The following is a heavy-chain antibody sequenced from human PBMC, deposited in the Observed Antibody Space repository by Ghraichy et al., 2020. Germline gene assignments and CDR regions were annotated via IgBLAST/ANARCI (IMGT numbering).Heavy chain of an antibody. V-gene: IGHV4-59*01. D-gene: IGHD2-8*02. Sequence: SQTLSLTCTVSGGSISSYYWSWIRQPPGKGLEWIGYIYYSGSTNYNPSLKSRVTISVDTSKNQFSLKLSSVTAADTAVYYCARVSSGAGYIYYGMDVWGQGTTVTVSS. J-gene: IGHJ6*02. CDR3: ARVSSGAGYIYYGMDV. CDR2: IYYSGST. CDR1: GGSISSYY.